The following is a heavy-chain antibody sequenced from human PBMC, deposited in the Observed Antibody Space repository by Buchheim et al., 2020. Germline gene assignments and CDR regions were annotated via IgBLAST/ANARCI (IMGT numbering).Heavy chain of an antibody. CDR1: GFTFSSYA. J-gene: IGHJ4*02. CDR2: ISGSGGST. D-gene: IGHD6-19*01. Sequence: EVQLLESGGGLVQPGGSLRLSCAASGFTFSSYAMSWVRQAPGKGLEWVPAISGSGGSTYYADSVKGRFTISRDNSKNTLYLQMNSLRAEDTAVYYCAKDGMGSGWSSVYYFDYWGQGTL. CDR3: AKDGMGSGWSSVYYFDY. V-gene: IGHV3-23*01.